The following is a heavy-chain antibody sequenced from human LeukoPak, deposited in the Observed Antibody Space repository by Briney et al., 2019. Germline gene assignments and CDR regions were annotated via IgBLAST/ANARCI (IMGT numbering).Heavy chain of an antibody. J-gene: IGHJ4*02. Sequence: HAGRSLRLSCAASGFTFDVYAMHWVRQAPGKGMEWVSGISWNSGTVGYADSVKGRFTISRDNAKNSLYLQMNSLRAEDTAAYYCARGAHVLMVYAPFDYWGQGTLDTVSS. D-gene: IGHD2-8*01. CDR3: ARGAHVLMVYAPFDY. CDR2: ISWNSGTV. CDR1: GFTFDVYA. V-gene: IGHV3-9*01.